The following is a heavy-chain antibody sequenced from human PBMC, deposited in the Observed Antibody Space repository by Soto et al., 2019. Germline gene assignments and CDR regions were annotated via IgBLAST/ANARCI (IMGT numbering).Heavy chain of an antibody. CDR2: IFWSTGDT. V-gene: IGHV3-9*01. J-gene: IGHJ4*02. D-gene: IGHD3-10*01. CDR1: GFTFHDYA. CDR3: VTETGRGGADC. Sequence: DVQLVESGGGLVQPGRSLRLSCEASGFTFHDYAMHWVRQAPGKGLEWVSGIFWSTGDTGYADSVKGRFTISRDKAKNSLYLQMNSLRPDDTDLYYCVTETGRGGADCWGQGALVTVSS.